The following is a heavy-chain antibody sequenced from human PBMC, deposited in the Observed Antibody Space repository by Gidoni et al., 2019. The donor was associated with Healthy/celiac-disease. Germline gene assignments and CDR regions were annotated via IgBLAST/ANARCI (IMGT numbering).Heavy chain of an antibody. D-gene: IGHD1-26*01. J-gene: IGHJ4*02. V-gene: IGHV3-66*01. CDR3: AWWELLATY. CDR2: IYSGGST. CDR1: GFTVSSNY. Sequence: EVQLVESGVGLVQLGASLRLSCAASGFTVSSNYMSWVRQAPGKGLEWVSVIYSGGSTYYADSVKGRFTISRDNSKNTLYLQMNSLRAEDTAVYYCAWWELLATYWGQGTLVTVSS.